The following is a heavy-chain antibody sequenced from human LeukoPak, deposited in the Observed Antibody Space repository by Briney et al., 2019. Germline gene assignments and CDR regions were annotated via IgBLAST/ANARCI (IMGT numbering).Heavy chain of an antibody. J-gene: IGHJ3*02. Sequence: PSETLSLTCTVSGGSISSGGYYWSWIRQHPGTGLEWIGYIYYSGSTYYNPSLKSRVTISVDTSKSQFSLKLSSVTAADTAVYYCARVGRPEDAFDIWGQGTMVTVSS. V-gene: IGHV4-31*03. CDR2: IYYSGST. CDR3: ARVGRPEDAFDI. CDR1: GGSISSGGYY.